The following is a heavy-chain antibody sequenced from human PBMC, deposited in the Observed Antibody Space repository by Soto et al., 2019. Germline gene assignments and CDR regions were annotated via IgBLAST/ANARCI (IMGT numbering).Heavy chain of an antibody. CDR1: SASLSSSTYY. J-gene: IGHJ4*02. Sequence: PSXTLSLPCSVSSASLSSSTYYCSWIRQPPGRGPEWIGSIYYSGNTYYKPSLKSRVSISIDTSRNQFSLKLTSVTAADTGVYYCASSSPFHYWGPGILVTVSS. V-gene: IGHV4-39*01. CDR2: IYYSGNT. D-gene: IGHD6-6*01. CDR3: ASSSPFHY.